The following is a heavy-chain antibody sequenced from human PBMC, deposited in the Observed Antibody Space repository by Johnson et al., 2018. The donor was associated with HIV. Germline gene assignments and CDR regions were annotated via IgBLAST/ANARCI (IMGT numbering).Heavy chain of an antibody. CDR1: GFTFDDYG. D-gene: IGHD6-13*01. CDR3: ARVAHSHTHAFDI. V-gene: IGHV3-20*04. Sequence: VQLVESEGGVVRPGGSLRLSCAASGFTFDDYGMSWVRQGPYVDPVKGRFTISRDNAKNSLYVQMNSLRAEDTAVYYCARVAHSHTHAFDIWGQGTMVTVSS. J-gene: IGHJ3*02.